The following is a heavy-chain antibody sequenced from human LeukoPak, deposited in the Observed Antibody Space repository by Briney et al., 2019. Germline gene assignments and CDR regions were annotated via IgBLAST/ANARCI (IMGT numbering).Heavy chain of an antibody. CDR1: GFIVNSYA. Sequence: GGSLRLSCAASGFIVNSYAMSWVPQAPGKGLAWVSLIYSDGGTQYADSVKGRFTISRDNSKNKLNLPMNSLRDEDTAVYFCARDRAEGKRWAEFDPWGQGTLVTVSS. CDR2: IYSDGGT. V-gene: IGHV3-66*02. D-gene: IGHD5-24*01. J-gene: IGHJ5*02. CDR3: ARDRAEGKRWAEFDP.